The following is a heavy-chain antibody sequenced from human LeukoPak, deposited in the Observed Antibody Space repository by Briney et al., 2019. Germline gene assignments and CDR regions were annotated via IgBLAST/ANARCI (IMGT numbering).Heavy chain of an antibody. J-gene: IGHJ5*02. CDR1: GYSISSGYY. CDR2: IYHSGST. Sequence: SETLSLTCTVSGYSISSGYYWGWIRQPPGKGLEWIGSIYHSGSTYYNPSLKSRVTISVDTSKNQFSLKLSSVTAADTAVYYCAGNPNYYGSGSYNWFDPWGQGTLVTVSS. CDR3: AGNPNYYGSGSYNWFDP. V-gene: IGHV4-38-2*02. D-gene: IGHD3-10*01.